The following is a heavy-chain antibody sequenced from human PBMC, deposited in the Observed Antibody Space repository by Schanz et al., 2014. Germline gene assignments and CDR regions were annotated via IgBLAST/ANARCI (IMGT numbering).Heavy chain of an antibody. CDR3: ASPPISVAGRLADY. V-gene: IGHV3-66*01. CDR1: GFTVSANY. D-gene: IGHD6-19*01. Sequence: EVQLLESGGGVAQPGRSLRLSCAASGFTVSANYMIWVRQPPGKGLEWVSLIDYAGSTNYADSVKGRMTVSRDTSKNALFLQMNNLRAEDTAVYYCASPPISVAGRLADYWGQGILVTVSS. CDR2: IDYAGST. J-gene: IGHJ4*02.